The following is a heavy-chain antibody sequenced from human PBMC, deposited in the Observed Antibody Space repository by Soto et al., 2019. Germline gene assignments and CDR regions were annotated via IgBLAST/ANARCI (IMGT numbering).Heavy chain of an antibody. V-gene: IGHV3-23*01. CDR3: AKDPAPYSSSWSQYFHH. D-gene: IGHD6-13*01. CDR2: ISGSSGST. CDR1: GFTFSSYA. Sequence: GGSLRLSCAASGFTFSSYAMSWVRQAPGKGLEWVSAISGSSGSTGYADSVKGRFTISRDNAKNSLYLQMNSLRAEDTALYYCAKDPAPYSSSWSQYFHHRGQGTLVTVPS. J-gene: IGHJ1*01.